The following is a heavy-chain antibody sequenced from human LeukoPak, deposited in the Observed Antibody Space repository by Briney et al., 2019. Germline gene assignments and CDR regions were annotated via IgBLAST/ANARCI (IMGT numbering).Heavy chain of an antibody. CDR1: GGSINNYY. D-gene: IGHD6-13*01. J-gene: IGHJ4*02. CDR3: AREGRGAAAGMGY. CDR2: IYYSGST. Sequence: SETLSLTCTVSGGSINNYYWSWVRQPPGKGLEWIGYIYYSGSTNCNPSLKSRVTISVDTSKNQFSLNLSSVTAADTAVYYCAREGRGAAAGMGYWGQGTLVTVSS. V-gene: IGHV4-59*01.